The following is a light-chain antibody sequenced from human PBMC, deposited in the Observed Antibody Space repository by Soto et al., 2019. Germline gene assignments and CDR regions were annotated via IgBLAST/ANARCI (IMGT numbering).Light chain of an antibody. V-gene: IGKV3-11*01. CDR3: QQYNNWPFT. CDR2: DTS. Sequence: EIVLTQSPPALSLSPGERATLSCRASQSVSRYLAGYQQRPGQAPRPLIYDTSNRFTGIPARFSGNGSGTEFTLTASSRQAEDFAVDYCQQYNNWPFTFGPGTKVDIK. CDR1: QSVSRY. J-gene: IGKJ3*01.